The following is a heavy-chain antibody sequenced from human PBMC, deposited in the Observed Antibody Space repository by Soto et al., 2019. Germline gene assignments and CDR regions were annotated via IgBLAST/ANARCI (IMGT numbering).Heavy chain of an antibody. D-gene: IGHD1-1*01. CDR3: ASYWNAGTLYVAFDI. Sequence: QVQLVQSGAEVRKPWSSVKVSCAASGGSFNTYVISWLRQAPGQGLECMGGLIPNYEAANYAQKFRGRLMITADKATNTAYLELNSLRPEDTATYFCASYWNAGTLYVAFDIWGQGTTVIVS. J-gene: IGHJ3*02. V-gene: IGHV1-69*06. CDR2: LIPNYEAA. CDR1: GGSFNTYV.